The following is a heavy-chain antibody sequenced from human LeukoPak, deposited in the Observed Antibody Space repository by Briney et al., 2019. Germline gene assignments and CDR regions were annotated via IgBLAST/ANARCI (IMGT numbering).Heavy chain of an antibody. D-gene: IGHD6-13*01. J-gene: IGHJ4*02. CDR2: ISSSSSSI. CDR3: ARYGSSWSFDY. CDR1: GFTFSTYS. V-gene: IGHV3-48*01. Sequence: PGGSLRLSYAASGFTFSTYSMNWVRQAPGKGLEWVSYISSSSSSIYYEDSVKGRFTISRDNAKNSLYLQMNSLRAEDTAVYYCARYGSSWSFDYWGQGTLVTVSS.